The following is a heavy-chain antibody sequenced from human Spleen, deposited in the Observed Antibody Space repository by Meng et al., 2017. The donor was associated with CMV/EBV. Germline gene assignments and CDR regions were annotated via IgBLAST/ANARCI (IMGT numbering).Heavy chain of an antibody. D-gene: IGHD6-25*01. Sequence: CKGSGYSFTSYWIAWVRQMPGKGLEWMGIIYPGDSNTRYSPSFQGQVTMSADKSISTAYLQWRSLNASDTAMYYCGRQRRGSGYEIDYWGQGTLVIVSS. J-gene: IGHJ4*02. V-gene: IGHV5-51*01. CDR2: IYPGDSNT. CDR3: GRQRRGSGYEIDY. CDR1: GYSFTSYW.